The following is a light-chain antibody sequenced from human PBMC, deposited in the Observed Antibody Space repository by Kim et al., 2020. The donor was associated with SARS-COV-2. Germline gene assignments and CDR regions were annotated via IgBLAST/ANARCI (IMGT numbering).Light chain of an antibody. CDR3: NSRDSSGNYLVV. CDR1: SLRSYY. J-gene: IGLJ2*01. V-gene: IGLV3-19*01. Sequence: LGQTVRITCQGDSLRSYYASWYQQKPGQAPVLVIYGKNNRPSGIPDRFSGSSSGNTASLTITGAQAEDEADYYCNSRDSSGNYLVVFGGGTQLTVL. CDR2: GKN.